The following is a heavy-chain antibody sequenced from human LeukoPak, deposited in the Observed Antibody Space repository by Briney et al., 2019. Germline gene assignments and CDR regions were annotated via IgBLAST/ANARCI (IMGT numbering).Heavy chain of an antibody. J-gene: IGHJ5*02. CDR2: IYYSGST. CDR3: ARAVGYCSGGSGFSVWFDP. CDR1: GGSISSYY. Sequence: SETLSLTCTVSGGSISSYYWSLIRQPPGKGLEWIGYIYYSGSTNYNPPLKSRVTISVDTSKNQFSLKLSSVTAADTAVYYCARAVGYCSGGSGFSVWFDPWGQGTLVTVSS. D-gene: IGHD2-15*01. V-gene: IGHV4-59*12.